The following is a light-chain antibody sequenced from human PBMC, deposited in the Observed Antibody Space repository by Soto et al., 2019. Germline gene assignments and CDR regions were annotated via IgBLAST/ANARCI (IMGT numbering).Light chain of an antibody. CDR3: MQALQTPLT. Sequence: DIVMTQSPLSLPVTPGEPASIYCRSSHSLLHSNGYNYLDWYLQKTGRSPXVLIYLGSNRASGVPDRFSGSGSGTDFTLKISRVEAEDVGVYYCMQALQTPLTFGGGTKVDI. V-gene: IGKV2-28*01. J-gene: IGKJ4*01. CDR2: LGS. CDR1: HSLLHSNGYNY.